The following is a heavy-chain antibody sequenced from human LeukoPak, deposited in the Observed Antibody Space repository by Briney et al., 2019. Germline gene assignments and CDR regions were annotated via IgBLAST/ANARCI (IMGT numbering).Heavy chain of an antibody. D-gene: IGHD5-18*01. Sequence: GGSLRLSCAASGFTFSDHYMDWVRQAPGKGLEWVGRTRNKANSYTTEYAASVKGRFTISRDDSKNSLYLQMNSLKTEDTAVYYCVRGGYGFDYWGQGTLVTVSS. CDR2: TRNKANSYTT. J-gene: IGHJ4*02. V-gene: IGHV3-72*01. CDR3: VRGGYGFDY. CDR1: GFTFSDHY.